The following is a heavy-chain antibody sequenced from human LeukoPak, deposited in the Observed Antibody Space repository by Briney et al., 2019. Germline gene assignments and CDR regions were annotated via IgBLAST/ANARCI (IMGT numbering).Heavy chain of an antibody. D-gene: IGHD6-19*01. CDR2: INHSGST. CDR1: GGSFSGYY. J-gene: IGHJ4*02. Sequence: SETLSLTCAVYGGSFSGYYWSWIRQPPVKGLEWIGEINHSGSTNYNPSLKSRVTISVDTSKNQFSLKLSSVTAADTAVYYCARAWWLVPSYFDYWGQGTLVTVSS. V-gene: IGHV4-34*01. CDR3: ARAWWLVPSYFDY.